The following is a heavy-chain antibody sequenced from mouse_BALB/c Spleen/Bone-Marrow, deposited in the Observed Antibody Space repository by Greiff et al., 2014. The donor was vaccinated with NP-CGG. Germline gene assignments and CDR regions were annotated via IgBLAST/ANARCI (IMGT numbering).Heavy chain of an antibody. CDR3: ARYFYGSCYFDY. V-gene: IGHV14-3*02. Sequence: VQLQQSGAELVKPGASVKLSCTASGFNIKDTYMHWVKQRPEQGLEWIGRIDPANGNTKYDPKFQGKATITADTSSNTAYLQLNSLAYWGTCGYYCARYFYGSCYFDYWGQGTTLTVSS. CDR2: IDPANGNT. CDR1: GFNIKDTY. D-gene: IGHD1-1*01. J-gene: IGHJ2*01.